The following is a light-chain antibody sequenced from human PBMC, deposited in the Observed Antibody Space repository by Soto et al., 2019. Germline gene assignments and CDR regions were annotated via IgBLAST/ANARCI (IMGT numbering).Light chain of an antibody. CDR3: QQTNSPPHS. CDR2: GTS. V-gene: IGKV1-39*01. J-gene: IGKJ2*01. CDR1: QTISRY. Sequence: DIQMTQSPSSLSASVGDRVTITCRASQTISRYLNWYQHKPGKPPKLLIYGTSNLQSGVPSRFSGSASETTFTLTISSLQPEDFATYYCQQTNSPPHSFGQGTKLEIK.